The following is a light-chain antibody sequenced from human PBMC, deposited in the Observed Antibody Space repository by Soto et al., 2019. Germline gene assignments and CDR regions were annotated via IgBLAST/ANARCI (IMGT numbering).Light chain of an antibody. Sequence: DIQMTQSPSTLSASVGDRVTITCRASQSISSWLAWYQQKPGKAPKLLIYKASTLESGVPSRFSGSGSGTEFTLTISSLQSEDFAVYHCQQYHNLPPWTFGQGTKVDIK. CDR1: QSISSW. CDR2: KAS. V-gene: IGKV1-5*03. CDR3: QQYHNLPPWT. J-gene: IGKJ1*01.